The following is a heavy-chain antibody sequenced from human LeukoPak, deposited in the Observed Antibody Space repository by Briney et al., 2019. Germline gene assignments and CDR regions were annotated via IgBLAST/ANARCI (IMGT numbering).Heavy chain of an antibody. Sequence: ASVKVSCKASGYTFTGYYMHWVRQAPGQGLEWMGWINPNSGGTNYAQKFQGRVTMTRDTSISTAYMELSRLRSDDTAVYYCARAGPYYYGSGSYYRYYYMDVWGKGTTVTVSS. CDR1: GYTFTGYY. V-gene: IGHV1-2*02. CDR3: ARAGPYYYGSGSYYRYYYMDV. CDR2: INPNSGGT. J-gene: IGHJ6*03. D-gene: IGHD3-10*01.